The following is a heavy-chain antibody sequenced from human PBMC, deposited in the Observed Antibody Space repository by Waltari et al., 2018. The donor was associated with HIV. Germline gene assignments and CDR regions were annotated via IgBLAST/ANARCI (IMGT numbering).Heavy chain of an antibody. CDR2: INQAGTEG. D-gene: IGHD3-10*01. CDR1: GFTFTFYW. V-gene: IGHV3-7*01. CDR3: ATTHGSGDYDNDFDY. J-gene: IGHJ4*02. Sequence: EVQLVESGGGWVQPGGSLTLTCEASGFTFTFYWLSWVRQAPGKGLGGGAKINQAGTEGDYVDSGRGRFTISRDNGKTSVFLQMNSLTVEDTAVYYCATTHGSGDYDNDFDYWGQGTLV.